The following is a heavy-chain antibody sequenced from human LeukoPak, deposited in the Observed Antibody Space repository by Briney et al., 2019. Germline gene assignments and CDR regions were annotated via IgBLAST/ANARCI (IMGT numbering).Heavy chain of an antibody. CDR3: ARDSCREKTCLYY. CDR2: IRSDGSDE. V-gene: IGHV3-33*01. CDR1: GFIFSSFG. J-gene: IGHJ4*02. Sequence: PGRSLRLSCAASGFIFSSFGLHWVSQAPGRGLEWVAAIRSDGSDEHFADSVRGRFTISRDQSKSTLYLQTCALRAEATAVYCGARDSCREKTCLYYWGQRTLFSASS.